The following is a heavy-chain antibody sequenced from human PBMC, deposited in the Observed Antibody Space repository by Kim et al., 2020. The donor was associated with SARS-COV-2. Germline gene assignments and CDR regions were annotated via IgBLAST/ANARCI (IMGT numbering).Heavy chain of an antibody. D-gene: IGHD3-3*01. CDR3: AKGPWATIFGVVIKKYGMDV. CDR2: ISGSGGST. Sequence: GGSLGLSCAASGFTVSSYAMSWVRQAPGKGLEWVSAISGSGGSTYYADSVKGRFTISRDNSKNTLYLQMNSLRAEDTAVYYWAKGPWATIFGVVIKKYGMDVWGQGTTVTVSS. J-gene: IGHJ6*02. CDR1: GFTVSSYA. V-gene: IGHV3-23*01.